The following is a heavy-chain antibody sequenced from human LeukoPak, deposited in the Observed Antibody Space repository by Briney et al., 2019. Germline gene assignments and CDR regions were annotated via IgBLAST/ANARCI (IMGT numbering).Heavy chain of an antibody. V-gene: IGHV4-59*01. Sequence: SETLSLTCTVSGGSISSYYWSWIRQPPGKGLEWIGYIYYSGSTNYNPSLKSRVTISVDTSKNQFSLKLSSVTAADTAVYYCARHGRYSNWFDPWGQGTLVTDSS. CDR1: GGSISSYY. CDR3: ARHGRYSNWFDP. CDR2: IYYSGST. J-gene: IGHJ5*02. D-gene: IGHD1-14*01.